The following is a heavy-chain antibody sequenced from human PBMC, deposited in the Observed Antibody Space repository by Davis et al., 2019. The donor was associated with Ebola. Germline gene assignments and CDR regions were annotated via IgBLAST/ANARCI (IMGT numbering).Heavy chain of an antibody. D-gene: IGHD1-14*01. Sequence: AASVKVSCKVSGYTLTDLSMHWVRQAPGKGLEWMGGFDPEDGETIYAQKFQGRVTMTEDTSTDTAYMELSSLRFEDTAVYYCAASAGTVGKFDFWGQGTLVTVSS. CDR3: AASAGTVGKFDF. J-gene: IGHJ4*02. V-gene: IGHV1-24*01. CDR1: GYTLTDLS. CDR2: FDPEDGET.